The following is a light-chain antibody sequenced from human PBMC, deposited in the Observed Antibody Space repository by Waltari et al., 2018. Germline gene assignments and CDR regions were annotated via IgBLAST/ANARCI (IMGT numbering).Light chain of an antibody. CDR3: ALYMGGGIWV. V-gene: IGLV8-61*01. CDR2: KAN. Sequence: WYRQSQSQASLMFVYKANSRSSGVPVRFSGSSLVNKAALTITGAHADDESDYYCALYMGGGIWVFGGGTKLTVL. J-gene: IGLJ3*02.